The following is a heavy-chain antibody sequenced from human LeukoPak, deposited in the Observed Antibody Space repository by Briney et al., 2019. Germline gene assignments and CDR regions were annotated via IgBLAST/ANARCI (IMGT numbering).Heavy chain of an antibody. Sequence: PGGSLRLSCAASGFTFSSYAMSWVRQAPGKGLEWVSTITGGGSTTYYADSVKGRFTISRDNSKNTLYLQMNSLRAEDTALYYRARESPVAATGRSWFDSWGQGTLVTVSS. CDR3: ARESPVAATGRSWFDS. CDR1: GFTFSSYA. D-gene: IGHD6-13*01. CDR2: ITGGGSTT. J-gene: IGHJ5*01. V-gene: IGHV3-23*01.